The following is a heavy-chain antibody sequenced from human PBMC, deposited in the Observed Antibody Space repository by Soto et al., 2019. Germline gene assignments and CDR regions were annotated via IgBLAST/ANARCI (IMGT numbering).Heavy chain of an antibody. J-gene: IGHJ4*02. CDR2: IYYSGST. D-gene: IGHD3-9*01. Sequence: SETLSLTCTVSGGSIRSYYWSWIRQPPGKGLEWIGNIYYSGSTNYNPSLKSRVTISVDTSKNQFSLKLSSVTAADTAVYYCARLTPLLRYFDWLYTFDYWGQGTLVTVSS. CDR1: GGSIRSYY. V-gene: IGHV4-59*01. CDR3: ARLTPLLRYFDWLYTFDY.